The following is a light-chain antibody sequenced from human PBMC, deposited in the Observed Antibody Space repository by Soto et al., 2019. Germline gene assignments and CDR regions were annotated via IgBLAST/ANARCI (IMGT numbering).Light chain of an antibody. CDR1: NSDVGSYNR. CDR2: DVN. Sequence: QSVLTQPPSVSGFAGHSVTISCTGTNSDVGSYNRVSWYHQPPGTAPKLMIYDVNSRPSGVSDRFSGSKSGNTASLTISGLQAEDEGDYYCNSFTTSSTYVFGTGTKVTVL. J-gene: IGLJ1*01. V-gene: IGLV2-18*02. CDR3: NSFTTSSTYV.